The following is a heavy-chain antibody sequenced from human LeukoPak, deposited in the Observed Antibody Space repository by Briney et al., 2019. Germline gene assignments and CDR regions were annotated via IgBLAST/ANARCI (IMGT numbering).Heavy chain of an antibody. CDR1: GFPFSSYG. V-gene: IGHV3-30*02. Sequence: PGGSLRLSCAASGFPFSSYGMHWVRQAPGKGLEWVAFIPYDGSDKFYADSVKGRFTISRDNSKNTLYLQMNSLRAEDTAVYYCARVFSSGSYYYYYYYMDVWGKGTTVTISS. D-gene: IGHD3-10*01. CDR2: IPYDGSDK. CDR3: ARVFSSGSYYYYYYYMDV. J-gene: IGHJ6*03.